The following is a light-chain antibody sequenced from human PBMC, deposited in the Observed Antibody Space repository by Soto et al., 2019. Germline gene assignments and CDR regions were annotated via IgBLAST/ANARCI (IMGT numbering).Light chain of an antibody. J-gene: IGKJ1*01. CDR1: QSVSSN. CDR2: GAS. V-gene: IGKV3-15*01. CDR3: QQYNNWPRGT. Sequence: EIVMTQSPATLSVSPGERATLSCRASQSVSSNLAWYQQKPGQAPRLLIYGASTRATGIPARFSGSGSGTHFTLTISSLQSEDFAVYYCQQYNNWPRGTFGQGTKVDIK.